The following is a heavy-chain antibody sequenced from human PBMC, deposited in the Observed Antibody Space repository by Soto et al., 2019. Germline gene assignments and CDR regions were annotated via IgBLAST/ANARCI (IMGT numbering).Heavy chain of an antibody. D-gene: IGHD5-18*01. Sequence: PGGSLRLSCAASGFTFSSYSMNWVRQAPGKGLEWVSYISSSSSTIYYADSVKGRFTISRDNAKNSLYLQMNSLRDEDTAVYYCARDHAVDTGEVGYYGIDVWGQGTTFTVSS. CDR1: GFTFSSYS. CDR2: ISSSSSTI. V-gene: IGHV3-48*02. J-gene: IGHJ6*02. CDR3: ARDHAVDTGEVGYYGIDV.